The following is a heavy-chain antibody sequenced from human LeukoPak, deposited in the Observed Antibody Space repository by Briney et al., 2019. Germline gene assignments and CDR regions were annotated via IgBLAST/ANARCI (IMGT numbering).Heavy chain of an antibody. CDR1: GDSVSSNSAA. CDR3: ARVPRGNRGYCDY. D-gene: IGHD1-14*01. V-gene: IGHV6-1*01. CDR2: TYYRSKWYN. Sequence: SQTLSLTCAISGDSVSSNSAAWNWIRQSPSRGLEWLGRTYYRSKWYNDYAVSVKGRITIDPDTSKNQFSLQLKSVTPEDTAVYYCARVPRGNRGYCDYWGQGTLVTVSS. J-gene: IGHJ4*02.